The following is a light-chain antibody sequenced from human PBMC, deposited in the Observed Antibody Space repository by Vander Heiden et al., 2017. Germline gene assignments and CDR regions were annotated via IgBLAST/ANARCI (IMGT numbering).Light chain of an antibody. CDR2: AAS. CDR1: QSISSY. J-gene: IGKJ2*01. V-gene: IGKV1-39*01. Sequence: DIQMLQSPSSLSASVGDRVTITCRASQSISSYLNWYQQKPGKAPKHLIYAASNLQSGVPSRFSDSGSGTDFTLTISSLQPEDFATYYCQQSYSTPYTFGQGTKLEIK. CDR3: QQSYSTPYT.